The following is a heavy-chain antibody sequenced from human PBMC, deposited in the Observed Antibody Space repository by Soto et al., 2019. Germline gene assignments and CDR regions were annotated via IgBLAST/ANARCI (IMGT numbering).Heavy chain of an antibody. V-gene: IGHV3-30-3*01. CDR1: GFTFSSYA. D-gene: IGHD6-13*01. CDR2: ISYDGSNK. CDR3: ARVLASYYEAAGTEVLYDY. J-gene: IGHJ4*02. Sequence: QVQLVESGGGVVQPGRSLRLSCEASGFTFSSYAMHWVRQAPGKGLEWVAVISYDGSNKYYADSVKGRFTISRDNSKNTLYLQMNSLRAEDTAVYYCARVLASYYEAAGTEVLYDYWGQGTLVTVSS.